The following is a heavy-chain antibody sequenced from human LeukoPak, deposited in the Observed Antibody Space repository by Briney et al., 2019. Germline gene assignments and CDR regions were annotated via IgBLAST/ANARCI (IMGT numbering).Heavy chain of an antibody. J-gene: IGHJ4*02. Sequence: PSETLSLTCTVSGGSLTNYYWTWLRQPPGKGLEWIGYIDYSGRANYSPSLKSRVTISLDTSNNQFSLKFNSVTAADTAVYYCAREPGDYDFWSGYYTLNHFDYWGQGTLVTVSS. CDR2: IDYSGRA. CDR1: GGSLTNYY. CDR3: AREPGDYDFWSGYYTLNHFDY. V-gene: IGHV4-59*01. D-gene: IGHD3-3*01.